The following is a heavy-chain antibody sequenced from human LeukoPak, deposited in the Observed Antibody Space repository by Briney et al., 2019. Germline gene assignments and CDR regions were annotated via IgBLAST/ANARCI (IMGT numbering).Heavy chain of an antibody. CDR1: GYTFTSYG. CDR2: ISAYNGNT. D-gene: IGHD6-13*01. Sequence: GASVKVSCKASGYTFTSYGISWVRQAPGQGLEWMGWISAYNGNTNYAQKLQGRVTMTTDTSTSTAYMELRSLRSDDTAVYYCAAKIPYTAAGWFDPWGQGTLVTVSS. V-gene: IGHV1-18*04. J-gene: IGHJ5*02. CDR3: AAKIPYTAAGWFDP.